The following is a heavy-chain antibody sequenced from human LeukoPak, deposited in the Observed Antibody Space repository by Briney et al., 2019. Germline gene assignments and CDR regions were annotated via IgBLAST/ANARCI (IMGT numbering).Heavy chain of an antibody. CDR3: ARDGETSPADF. D-gene: IGHD3-10*01. Sequence: PSETLSLTCTVSGASISSSDYYWGWIRQPPGKGLEWIGSIYHSGNTYYSPSLEGRVTISVDSPKNQFSLKLNYVNAADTAVYYCARDGETSPADFWGRGTLVTVSS. J-gene: IGHJ4*02. CDR2: IYHSGNT. V-gene: IGHV4-39*07. CDR1: GASISSSDYY.